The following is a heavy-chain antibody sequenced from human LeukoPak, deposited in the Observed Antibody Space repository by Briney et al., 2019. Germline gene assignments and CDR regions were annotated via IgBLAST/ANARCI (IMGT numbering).Heavy chain of an antibody. J-gene: IGHJ4*02. Sequence: PSETLSLTCAVYGGSFSSYYWSWIRQPPGKGLEWIGEINHSGSTNYNPSLKSRVTISVDTSKNQFSLKLSSVTAADTTVYYCARHRGYCSGGSCTTWYFDYWGQGTLVTVSS. CDR3: ARHRGYCSGGSCTTWYFDY. V-gene: IGHV4-34*01. CDR1: GGSFSSYY. CDR2: INHSGST. D-gene: IGHD2-15*01.